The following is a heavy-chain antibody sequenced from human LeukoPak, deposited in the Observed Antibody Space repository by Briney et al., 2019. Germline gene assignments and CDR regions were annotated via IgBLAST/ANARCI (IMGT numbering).Heavy chain of an antibody. CDR1: GYTFTGYY. Sequence: ASVKVSCKASGYTFTGYYMHWVRQAPGQGLEWMGWMNPNSGNTGYAQKFQGRVTMTRNTSISTAYMELSGLRSEDTAVYYCARDVTSGFYYYYSMDVWGEGTTVTISS. CDR2: MNPNSGNT. CDR3: ARDVTSGFYYYYSMDV. J-gene: IGHJ6*03. D-gene: IGHD1-26*01. V-gene: IGHV1-8*02.